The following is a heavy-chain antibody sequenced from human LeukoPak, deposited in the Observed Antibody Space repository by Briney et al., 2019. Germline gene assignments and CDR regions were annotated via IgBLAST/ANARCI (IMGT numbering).Heavy chain of an antibody. D-gene: IGHD3-10*01. Sequence: SETLSLTCTVSGGSISSYYWSWIRQPAGKGLEYIGRIYTSGSTNYNPSLKSRVTMSVDTSKNQFSLKLSSVTAADTAVYYCARDSGTTGEVKFDPWGQGTLVTVSS. CDR1: GGSISSYY. CDR2: IYTSGST. V-gene: IGHV4-4*07. CDR3: ARDSGTTGEVKFDP. J-gene: IGHJ5*02.